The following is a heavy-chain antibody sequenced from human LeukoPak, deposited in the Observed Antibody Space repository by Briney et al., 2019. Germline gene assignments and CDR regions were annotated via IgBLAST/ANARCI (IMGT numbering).Heavy chain of an antibody. CDR2: INHSGST. Sequence: SETLSLTCTVSGGSISSSSYYWGWIRQPPGKGLEWIGEINHSGSTNYNPSLKSRVTISVDTSKNQFSLKLSSVTAADTAVYYCARTPNYYYYMDVWGKGTTVTVSS. V-gene: IGHV4-39*07. CDR3: ARTPNYYYYMDV. CDR1: GGSISSSSYY. J-gene: IGHJ6*03.